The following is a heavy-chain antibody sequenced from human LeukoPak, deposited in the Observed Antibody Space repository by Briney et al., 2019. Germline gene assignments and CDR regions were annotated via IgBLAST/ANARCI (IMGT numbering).Heavy chain of an antibody. J-gene: IGHJ4*02. CDR1: GFTFDDFG. CDR2: INWSGTTT. Sequence: PGGSLRLSCAASGFTFDDFGMSWVRQVPGKGLEWVSDINWSGTTTAYSDSVKGRFTISRDNAENSVYLQMSSLTAEDTALYYCARVTGYVMEDYFDYWGQGTLVTVSS. V-gene: IGHV3-20*04. CDR3: ARVTGYVMEDYFDY. D-gene: IGHD6-13*01.